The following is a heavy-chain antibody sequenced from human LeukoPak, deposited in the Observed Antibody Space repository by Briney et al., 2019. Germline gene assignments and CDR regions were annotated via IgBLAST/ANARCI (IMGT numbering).Heavy chain of an antibody. CDR1: GYTFSNYG. Sequence: ASVKVSCKASGYTFSNYGLTWVRQAPGHGLEWVGWISAWNGHTYYAQSVQGRVIMTTDTSTNIAYLELRSLKSDDTAFYYCARVSGDPTLMGGNALTPWGQET. CDR3: ARVSGDPTLMGGNALTP. CDR2: ISAWNGHT. D-gene: IGHD3-10*01. V-gene: IGHV1-18*01. J-gene: IGHJ5*02.